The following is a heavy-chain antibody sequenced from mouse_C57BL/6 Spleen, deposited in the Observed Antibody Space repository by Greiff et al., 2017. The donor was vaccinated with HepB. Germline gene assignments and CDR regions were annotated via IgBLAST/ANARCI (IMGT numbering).Heavy chain of an antibody. CDR1: GYSITSGYD. Sequence: VQLKESGPGMVKPSQSLSLTCTVTGYSITSGYDWHWIRHFPGNKLEWMGYISYSGSTNYNPSPKSRISITHDTSKNHFFLKLNSVTTEDTATYYCAREGLRGSSYDWYFDVWGTGTTVTVSS. J-gene: IGHJ1*03. CDR2: ISYSGST. CDR3: AREGLRGSSYDWYFDV. V-gene: IGHV3-1*01. D-gene: IGHD1-1*01.